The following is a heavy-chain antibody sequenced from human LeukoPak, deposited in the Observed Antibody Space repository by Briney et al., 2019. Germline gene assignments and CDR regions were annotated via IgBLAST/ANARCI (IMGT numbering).Heavy chain of an antibody. CDR2: IWSHGTNT. J-gene: IGHJ4*02. CDR3: ARDVGAVGLDY. V-gene: IGHV3-33*01. D-gene: IGHD3-16*01. Sequence: GGSLRLSCAASGFTFTNYAMHWVRQAPGQGLEWVSLIWSHGTNTYYADSVKGRFTISRDDSKSTLYLQMESLRVEDTAIYYCARDVGAVGLDYWGQGTLVTVSS. CDR1: GFTFTNYA.